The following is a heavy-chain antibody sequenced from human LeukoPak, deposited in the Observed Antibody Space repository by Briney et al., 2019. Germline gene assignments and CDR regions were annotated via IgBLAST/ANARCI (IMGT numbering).Heavy chain of an antibody. V-gene: IGHV3-23*01. D-gene: IGHD5-18*01. CDR1: GFTFSNYA. CDR2: ISGSGSFT. J-gene: IGHJ4*02. CDR3: AKDADTHGYFPDY. Sequence: QTGGSLRLSCAASGFTFSNYAMSWVRQAPGKGLEWVSAISGSGSFTYYADSVKGRFTISRDNSKNTLYPQMNSLRAEDTAEYYCAKDADTHGYFPDYWGQGTLVTVSS.